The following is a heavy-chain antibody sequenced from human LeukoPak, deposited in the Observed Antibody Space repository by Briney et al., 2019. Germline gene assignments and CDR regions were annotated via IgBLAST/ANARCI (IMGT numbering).Heavy chain of an antibody. CDR1: GFTFDDYG. D-gene: IGHD1-14*01. CDR2: VNWNGGTT. V-gene: IGHV3-20*04. J-gene: IGHJ4*02. Sequence: GGSLRLSCAASGFTFDDYGMTWVRQAPGKGLEWVSSVNWNGGTTAYADSVKGRFTISRDNAQNSLYLQMNSLRADDSGLYFCATYSGTDGVYWGQGTPVTVSS. CDR3: ATYSGTDGVY.